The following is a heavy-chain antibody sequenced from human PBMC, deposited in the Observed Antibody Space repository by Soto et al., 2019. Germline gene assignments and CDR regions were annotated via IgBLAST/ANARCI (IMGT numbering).Heavy chain of an antibody. V-gene: IGHV4-34*01. Sequence: AETLSLTCAVYGGSFSGYYWSWIRQPPGKGLEWIGEINHSGSTNYNPSLKSRVTISVDTSKNQFSLKLSSVTAADTAVYYCARATYYDFWSGYYPTDYYYYGMDVCGQGTTLTVSS. CDR1: GGSFSGYY. D-gene: IGHD3-3*01. CDR3: ARATYYDFWSGYYPTDYYYYGMDV. CDR2: INHSGST. J-gene: IGHJ6*02.